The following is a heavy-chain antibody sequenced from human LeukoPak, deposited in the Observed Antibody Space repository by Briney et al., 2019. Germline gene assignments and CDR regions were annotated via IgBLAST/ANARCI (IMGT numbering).Heavy chain of an antibody. V-gene: IGHV4-59*11. J-gene: IGHJ3*02. Sequence: SETLSLTCTVSGGSISSHYWSWIRQPPGKGLEWIGYIYYSGSTNYNPSLKSRVTISVDTSKNQFSLKLSSGTAADTAVYYCARRYDAFDIWGQGTMVTVSS. D-gene: IGHD3-16*02. CDR2: IYYSGST. CDR3: ARRYDAFDI. CDR1: GGSISSHY.